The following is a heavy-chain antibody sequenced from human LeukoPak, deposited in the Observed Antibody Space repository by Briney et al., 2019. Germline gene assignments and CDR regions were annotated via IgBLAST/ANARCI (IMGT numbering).Heavy chain of an antibody. CDR1: GFTFSRYG. V-gene: IGHV3-30*02. CDR3: AKDHSVYYGALRG. CDR2: IRYDGSNK. Sequence: HPGGSLRLSCATSGFTFSRYGIHWVRQAPGKGLEWVAFIRYDGSNKYYADSVKGRFTISRDNSKNTLYLQMNSLRAEDTAVYYCAKDHSVYYGALRGWGQGTLVTVSS. J-gene: IGHJ4*02. D-gene: IGHD4-17*01.